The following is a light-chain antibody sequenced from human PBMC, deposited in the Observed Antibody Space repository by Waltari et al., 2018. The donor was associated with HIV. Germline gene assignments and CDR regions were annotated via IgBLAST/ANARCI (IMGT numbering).Light chain of an antibody. V-gene: IGLV2-8*01. CDR2: DVT. Sequence: QSALTQPPSASGSPGQSVTISCTGTGNDVGGYNYVSLYPLHPGKAPQLLIYDVTKRPSVVTGRLSGSKSGNTASLTVSGLQGDDEADYSCSSYAGSAVVFGGGTKLTVL. CDR3: SSYAGSAVV. J-gene: IGLJ2*01. CDR1: GNDVGGYNY.